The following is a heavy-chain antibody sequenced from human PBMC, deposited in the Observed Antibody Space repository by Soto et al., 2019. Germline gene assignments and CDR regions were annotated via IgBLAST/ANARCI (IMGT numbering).Heavy chain of an antibody. J-gene: IGHJ4*02. CDR1: GFTFSSYG. D-gene: IGHD3-22*01. CDR2: ISYDGSNK. CDR3: WYYYDSSGHYEPFDY. Sequence: QVQLVESGGGVVQPGRSLRLSCAASGFTFSSYGMHWVRQAPGKGLEWVAVISYDGSNKYYADSVKGRFTISRDNSKNTLYLQMNSLRAEDTAVYYCWYYYDSSGHYEPFDYWGQGTLVTVSS. V-gene: IGHV3-30*03.